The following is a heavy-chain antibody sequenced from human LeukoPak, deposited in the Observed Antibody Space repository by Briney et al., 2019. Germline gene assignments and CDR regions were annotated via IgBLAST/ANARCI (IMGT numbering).Heavy chain of an antibody. D-gene: IGHD3-3*01. CDR1: GYSISSGYY. Sequence: SETLSLTCTVSGYSISSGYYWGWIRQPPGKGLEWIGSIYHSGSTYYNPSLKSRVTISVDTSKNQFSLKLSSVTAADTAVYYCARVFGGYYFDYWGQGTLVTVSS. V-gene: IGHV4-38-2*02. CDR2: IYHSGST. CDR3: ARVFGGYYFDY. J-gene: IGHJ4*02.